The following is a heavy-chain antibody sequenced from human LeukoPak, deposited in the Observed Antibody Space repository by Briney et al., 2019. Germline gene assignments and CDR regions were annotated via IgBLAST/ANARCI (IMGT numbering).Heavy chain of an antibody. V-gene: IGHV3-21*01. CDR2: ISTSSSYI. Sequence: GGSLRLSCAASGFTFSSYSMNWVRQAPGKGLEWVSSISTSSSYIFYADSLKGRFTISRDNSKNSLYLQMNSLSDEDTAVHYCARVAISSTSWHPFDSWGQGTLVTVSS. J-gene: IGHJ4*02. CDR3: ARVAISSTSWHPFDS. D-gene: IGHD2-2*01. CDR1: GFTFSSYS.